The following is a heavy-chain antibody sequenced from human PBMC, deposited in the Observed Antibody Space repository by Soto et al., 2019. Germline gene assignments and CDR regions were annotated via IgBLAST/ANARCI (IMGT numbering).Heavy chain of an antibody. D-gene: IGHD3-10*01. Sequence: GASVKVSCKASGDTFSFYTINWVRQAPGLGLEWMGRVNPIVSMSNYAQKFQGRVTITADKSTNTAYMQLSSLRSEDTAIYYCAASYGSGYRDFDYWGQGALVTVS. CDR2: VNPIVSMS. J-gene: IGHJ4*02. V-gene: IGHV1-69*02. CDR1: GDTFSFYT. CDR3: AASYGSGYRDFDY.